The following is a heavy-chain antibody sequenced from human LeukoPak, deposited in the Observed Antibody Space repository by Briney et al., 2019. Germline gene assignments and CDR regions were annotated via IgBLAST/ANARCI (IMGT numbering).Heavy chain of an antibody. Sequence: GGSLRLSCAASGFTFSSYAMSWVRQAPGKGLEWVSAISGSGGSTYYADSVKGRFTISRDNSKNTLYLQMNSLIAEDTAVYYCAKHDYGDYRVNWFDPWGQGTLVTVSS. CDR2: ISGSGGST. J-gene: IGHJ5*02. D-gene: IGHD4-17*01. CDR3: AKHDYGDYRVNWFDP. CDR1: GFTFSSYA. V-gene: IGHV3-23*01.